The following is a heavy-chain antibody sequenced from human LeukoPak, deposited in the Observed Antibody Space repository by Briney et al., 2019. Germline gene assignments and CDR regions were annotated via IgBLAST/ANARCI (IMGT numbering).Heavy chain of an antibody. CDR2: ISDSGYST. CDR3: AKFLRWLTTTTFGGVIVPTTDAFDI. Sequence: PGGSLRLSCAASGFTFNSYTMSWVRQAPGKGLEWVSAISDSGYSTYYADSVKGRFTISRDRSKNTVYLQMNGLRAEDTAVYYCAKFLRWLTTTTFGGVIVPTTDAFDIWGQGTMVTVSS. CDR1: GFTFNSYT. J-gene: IGHJ3*02. V-gene: IGHV3-23*01. D-gene: IGHD3-16*02.